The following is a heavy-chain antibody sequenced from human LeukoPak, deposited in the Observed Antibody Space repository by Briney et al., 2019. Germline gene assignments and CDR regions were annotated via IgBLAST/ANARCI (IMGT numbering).Heavy chain of an antibody. CDR3: AKGRVRPVTTGDY. CDR2: ISESGTST. CDR1: GFTFTSYA. Sequence: GGSLRLSCAASGFTFTSYAMSWVRQAPGKGPEWVSGISESGTSTYYVDSVKGRFTISRDNSKNTVYLQMNSLRAEDTAIYYCAKGRVRPVTTGDYWGQGTLVTVSS. V-gene: IGHV3-23*01. D-gene: IGHD4-17*01. J-gene: IGHJ4*02.